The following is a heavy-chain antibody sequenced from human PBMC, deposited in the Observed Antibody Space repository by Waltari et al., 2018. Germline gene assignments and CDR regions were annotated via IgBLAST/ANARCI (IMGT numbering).Heavy chain of an antibody. V-gene: IGHV4-34*01. J-gene: IGHJ2*01. CDR2: INHSGTT. Sequence: QVPLQQRVAGLLKRSETLSLSCAVYGGPFSHHCWAWIRQAPGQGLECVGEINHSGTTNYNPSLKSRVTILLDTSKNQFSLKLTSVTAADTAVYYCARSLFDIWGRGTLVTVSS. CDR3: ARSLFDI. CDR1: GGPFSHHC.